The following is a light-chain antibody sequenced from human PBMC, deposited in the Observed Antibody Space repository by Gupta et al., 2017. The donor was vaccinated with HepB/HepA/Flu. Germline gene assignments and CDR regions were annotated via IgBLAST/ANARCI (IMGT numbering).Light chain of an antibody. CDR2: DNN. Sequence: QSVLTQPPSVSAAPGHKVTISCSGSSSNIGNNYVSWYQQLPGTAPKLLIYDNNKRPSGIPDRFSGSKSGTSATLGITGLQTGDEADYYCGTWDSSFRWPNWVFGGGTKLTVL. CDR1: SSNIGNNY. J-gene: IGLJ3*02. CDR3: GTWDSSFRWPNWV. V-gene: IGLV1-51*01.